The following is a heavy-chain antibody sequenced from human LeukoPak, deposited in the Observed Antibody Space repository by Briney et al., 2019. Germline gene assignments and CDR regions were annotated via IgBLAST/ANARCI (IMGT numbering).Heavy chain of an antibody. Sequence: PGGFLRLSCAASGYTFTSYWMTWVRQAPGKGLEWVAHIKQDGNGKYYVDSVKGRFTISRDNAKNSLYLQMNSLRTEDTAVYYCARGGSRRLSPVDYCGQGTLVTVSS. CDR3: ARGGSRRLSPVDY. V-gene: IGHV3-7*01. D-gene: IGHD3-16*01. CDR1: GYTFTSYW. J-gene: IGHJ4*02. CDR2: IKQDGNGK.